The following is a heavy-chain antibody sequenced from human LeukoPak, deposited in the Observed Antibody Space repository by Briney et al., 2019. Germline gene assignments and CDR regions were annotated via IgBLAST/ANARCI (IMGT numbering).Heavy chain of an antibody. CDR3: ARDNTDFDL. D-gene: IGHD2-8*02. CDR2: IKQDGSEK. V-gene: IGHV3-7*01. Sequence: GGSLRLSCAASGFPFSSYWMSWVRQAPGKGLEWVANIKQDGSEKYYVDSVKGRFTISRDNAKNSLYLQMNSLRAEDTAVYYCARDNTDFDLWGRGTLVTVSS. CDR1: GFPFSSYW. J-gene: IGHJ2*01.